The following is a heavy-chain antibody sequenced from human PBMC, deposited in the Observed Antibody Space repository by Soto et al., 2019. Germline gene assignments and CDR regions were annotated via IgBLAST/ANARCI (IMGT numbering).Heavy chain of an antibody. Sequence: ASVKVSCKASGYTFTSYGISWVRQAPGQGLEWMGWISAYNGNTNYAQKLQGRVTMTTDTSTSTAYMELRSLRSDDTAVYYCARDAAPYYDFWSGYYYFDYWGQGTLVTVYS. J-gene: IGHJ4*02. D-gene: IGHD3-3*01. CDR3: ARDAAPYYDFWSGYYYFDY. V-gene: IGHV1-18*01. CDR1: GYTFTSYG. CDR2: ISAYNGNT.